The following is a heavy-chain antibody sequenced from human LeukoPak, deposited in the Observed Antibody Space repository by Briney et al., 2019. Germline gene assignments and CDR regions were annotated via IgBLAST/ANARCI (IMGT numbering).Heavy chain of an antibody. Sequence: GGSLRLSCAASGFTFSSYAMHWVRQAPGKGLEWVAVISYDGSNKYYADSVKGRFTISRDNAKNSLYLQMNSLRAEDTAVYYCAKEAYYDILSGSEAEGFMDVWGKGTAVIVSS. V-gene: IGHV3-30*04. J-gene: IGHJ6*03. CDR1: GFTFSSYA. CDR2: ISYDGSNK. CDR3: AKEAYYDILSGSEAEGFMDV. D-gene: IGHD3-9*01.